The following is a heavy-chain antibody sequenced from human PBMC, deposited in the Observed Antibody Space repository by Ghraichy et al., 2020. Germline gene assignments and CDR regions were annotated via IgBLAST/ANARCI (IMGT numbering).Heavy chain of an antibody. Sequence: GGSLRLSCSASGLTISSYAMSCVRQAPGKGLEWVSAISGSGGSTYYADSVKGRFTISRDNSKNTLYLQMNSLRAEDTAVYYCAKDQMVRGVIITGWFDPWGQGILVTVSS. CDR2: ISGSGGST. D-gene: IGHD3-10*01. CDR3: AKDQMVRGVIITGWFDP. CDR1: GLTISSYA. V-gene: IGHV3-23*01. J-gene: IGHJ5*02.